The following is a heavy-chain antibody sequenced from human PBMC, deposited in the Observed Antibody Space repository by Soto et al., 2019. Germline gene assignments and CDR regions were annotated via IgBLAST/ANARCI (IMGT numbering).Heavy chain of an antibody. CDR2: IISSSKTI. J-gene: IGHJ6*02. D-gene: IGHD4-17*01. Sequence: EVQLAESGGGLVQPGGSLRLSCAASGFTFSTYSMNWFRQAPGKGLEWVSKIISSSKTIYYADSVKGRFTISRDNAKNSLYLQMNGLRDEDTAVYYGARVSYGDYAEGKDVWGQGTTVAVSS. CDR3: ARVSYGDYAEGKDV. V-gene: IGHV3-48*02. CDR1: GFTFSTYS.